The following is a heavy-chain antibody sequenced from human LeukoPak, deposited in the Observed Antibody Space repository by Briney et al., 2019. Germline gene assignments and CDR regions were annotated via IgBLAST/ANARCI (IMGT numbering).Heavy chain of an antibody. D-gene: IGHD5-18*01. CDR2: ISSGSYHI. CDR1: GFTFSSYS. V-gene: IGHV3-21*01. CDR3: ARGFSHGNPYYFYYMDV. Sequence: PGGSLRLSCEASGFTFSSYSMNWVRQAPGKGLEWVSSISSGSYHIYYADAVKGRFSISRDNAKNSLYLQMNSLRAEDTALYYCARGFSHGNPYYFYYMDVWGKGTTVTVSS. J-gene: IGHJ6*03.